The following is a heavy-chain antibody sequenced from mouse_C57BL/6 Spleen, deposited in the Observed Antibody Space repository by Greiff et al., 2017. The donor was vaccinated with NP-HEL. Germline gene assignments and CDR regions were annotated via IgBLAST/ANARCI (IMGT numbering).Heavy chain of an antibody. CDR1: GYTFTSYW. D-gene: IGHD1-1*01. Sequence: QVQLKQPGAELVMPGASVKLSCKASGYTFTSYWMHWVKQRPGQGLEWIGEIDPSDSYTNYNQKFKGKSTLTVDKSSSTAYMQLSSLTSEDSAVYYCARGRFTTVGYYFDYWGQGTTLTVSS. CDR2: IDPSDSYT. CDR3: ARGRFTTVGYYFDY. V-gene: IGHV1-69*01. J-gene: IGHJ2*01.